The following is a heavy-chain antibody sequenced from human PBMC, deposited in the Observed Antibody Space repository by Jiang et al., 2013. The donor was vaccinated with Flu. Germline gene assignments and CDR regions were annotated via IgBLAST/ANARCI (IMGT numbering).Heavy chain of an antibody. Sequence: SGAEVKKPGSSVKVSCKASGGTFSSYAISWVRQAPGQGLEWMGGIIPIFGTANYAQKFQGRVTITADESTSTAYMELSSLRSEDTAVYYCARYITMVRGVIGDAFDIWGQGTMVTVSS. CDR2: IIPIFGTA. D-gene: IGHD3-10*01. CDR3: ARYITMVRGVIGDAFDI. J-gene: IGHJ3*02. CDR1: GGTFSSYA. V-gene: IGHV1-69*01.